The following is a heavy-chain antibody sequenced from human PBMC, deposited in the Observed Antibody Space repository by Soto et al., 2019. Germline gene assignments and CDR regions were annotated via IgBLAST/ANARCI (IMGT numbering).Heavy chain of an antibody. CDR2: IDVDNDKP. J-gene: IGHJ5*01. CDR3: AKDTRQADYVRWFDS. D-gene: IGHD4-17*01. V-gene: IGHV1-3*01. CDR1: GYAFTFYI. Sequence: VKVSCKASGYAFTFYIIHWLRQAPGQGLEWMGWIDVDNDKPEYSQKFQGRFTISRDNSKSTLYLQMNSLRAEDTAVYYCAKDTRQADYVRWFDSWGQGTLVTVSS.